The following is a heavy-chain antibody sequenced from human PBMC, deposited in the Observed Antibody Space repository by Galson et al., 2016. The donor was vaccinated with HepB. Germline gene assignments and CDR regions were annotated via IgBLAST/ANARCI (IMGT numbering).Heavy chain of an antibody. J-gene: IGHJ4*02. CDR3: VRGVYGDHGWFDY. V-gene: IGHV3-66*02. CDR1: GFTVSNNY. Sequence: SLRLSCAASGFTVSNNYMTWVRQAPGKGLESVSVIYSGGTTYYADSVKGRLTISRDNSQNSLFLQMNTLRAEDTAVYFCVRGVYGDHGWFDYWGQGTLVTVSS. CDR2: IYSGGTT. D-gene: IGHD4-17*01.